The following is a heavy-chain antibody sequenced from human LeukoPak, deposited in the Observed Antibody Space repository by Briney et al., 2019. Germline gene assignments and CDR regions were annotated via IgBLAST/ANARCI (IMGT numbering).Heavy chain of an antibody. CDR2: ISYDGSNK. J-gene: IGHJ4*02. CDR3: VKGLWQQLRSLLDH. D-gene: IGHD6-13*01. CDR1: GFTLSSYG. Sequence: GGSLRLSCAASGFTLSSYGIHSVRQTPGKGLERVAVISYDGSNKYYSDSVKGRFTISRDDFKYTLFLQMNSLRTEETAVYYCVKGLWQQLRSLLDHWGRGTLVTVSS. V-gene: IGHV3-30*18.